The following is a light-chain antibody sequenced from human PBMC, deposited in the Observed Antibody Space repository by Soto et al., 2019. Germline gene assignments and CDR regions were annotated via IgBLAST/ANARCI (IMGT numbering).Light chain of an antibody. J-gene: IGKJ2*02. CDR3: QQYDNWPGT. V-gene: IGKV3-15*01. Sequence: EIVMTQSPATLSVSPGERATLSCRASQSVSSNLAWYQQKPGQAPRLLIYGASTRATGIPARFSGSGSGTEFTLTIRSLQSEDFAVYYCQQYDNWPGTFGQGTELEIK. CDR2: GAS. CDR1: QSVSSN.